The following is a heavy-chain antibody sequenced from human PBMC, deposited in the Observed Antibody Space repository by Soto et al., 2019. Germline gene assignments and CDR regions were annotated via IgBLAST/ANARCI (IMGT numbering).Heavy chain of an antibody. D-gene: IGHD3-3*01. J-gene: IGHJ6*03. CDR2: IYYSGST. CDR3: ARATQGEGYDFWSGYYSIPYYYYYYMDV. CDR1: GGSIGSGGYY. V-gene: IGHV4-31*03. Sequence: SETLSLTCTVSGGSIGSGGYYWSWIRQHPGKGLEWIGYIYYSGSTYYNPSLKSRVTISVDTSKNQFSLKLSSVTAADTAVYYCARATQGEGYDFWSGYYSIPYYYYYYMDVWGKGTTVTVSS.